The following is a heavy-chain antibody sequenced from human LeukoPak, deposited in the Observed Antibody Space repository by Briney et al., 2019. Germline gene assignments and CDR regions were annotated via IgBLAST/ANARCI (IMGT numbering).Heavy chain of an antibody. J-gene: IGHJ6*02. Sequence: GGSLRLSCAASGFTFSSYWMHWVRQAPGKGLVWVSRINTDGSSTSYADSVKGRLTISRDNSKNTLYLQMNSLRAEDTAVYYCAREVPAAMNYYYGMDVWGQGTTVTVSS. CDR2: INTDGSST. D-gene: IGHD2-2*01. V-gene: IGHV3-74*01. CDR1: GFTFSSYW. CDR3: AREVPAAMNYYYGMDV.